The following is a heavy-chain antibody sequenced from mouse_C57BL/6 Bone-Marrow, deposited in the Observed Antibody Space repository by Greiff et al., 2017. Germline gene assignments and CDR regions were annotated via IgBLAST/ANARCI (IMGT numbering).Heavy chain of an antibody. V-gene: IGHV1-15*01. CDR3: TRVTTTVVATNAMDY. J-gene: IGHJ4*01. D-gene: IGHD1-1*01. CDR2: IDPETGGT. CDR1: GYTFTDYE. Sequence: VQLVESGAELVRPGASVTLSCKASGYTFTDYEMHWVKQTPVHGLEWIGAIDPETGGTAYNQKFKGKAILTADKSSSTAYMELRSLTSEDSAVYYCTRVTTTVVATNAMDYWGQGTSVTVSS.